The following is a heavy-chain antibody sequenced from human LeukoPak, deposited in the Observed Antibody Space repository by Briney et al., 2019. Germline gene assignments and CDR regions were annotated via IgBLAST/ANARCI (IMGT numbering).Heavy chain of an antibody. CDR2: VYSGGST. CDR1: GFTVSSNY. V-gene: IGHV3-66*01. J-gene: IGHJ6*03. CDR3: ARDFRIAVAGTSKYEMTYYYYYMDV. D-gene: IGHD6-19*01. Sequence: GGSLRLSCAASGFTVSSNYMSWVRQAPGKGLEWVSVVYSGGSTYYADSVKGRFTISRDNSKNTLYLQMNSLRAEDTAVYYCARDFRIAVAGTSKYEMTYYYYYMDVWGKGTTVTISS.